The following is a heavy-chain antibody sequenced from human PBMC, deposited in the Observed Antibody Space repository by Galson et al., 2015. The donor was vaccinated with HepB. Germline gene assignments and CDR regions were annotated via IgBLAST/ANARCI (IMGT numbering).Heavy chain of an antibody. CDR1: GGTFSSSA. V-gene: IGHV1-69*13. CDR2: IIPIFGTI. CDR3: ARKVTYGDYVSPHSWFDP. Sequence: SVKVSCKASGGTFSSSAISWVRQAPGQGLEWMGGIIPIFGTINYAQKLQGGLTITADESTTTAYMELSSLRSEDTAVYYCARKVTYGDYVSPHSWFDPWGQGTLVTVSS. D-gene: IGHD4-17*01. J-gene: IGHJ5*02.